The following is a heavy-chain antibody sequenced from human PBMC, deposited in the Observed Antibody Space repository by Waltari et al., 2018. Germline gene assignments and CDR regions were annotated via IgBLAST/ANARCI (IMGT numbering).Heavy chain of an antibody. J-gene: IGHJ4*02. V-gene: IGHV3-21*01. CDR2: ISTNSSYI. Sequence: EVQVVESGGGLVKPGGSLRLSCAASGFNFNSHSMNWVRQAPGKGLGWVCFISTNSSYIDSADLVKGRFTISRDKAKNSLYLQMNSLRAEDTAVYYCARERWELRDFDNWGQGTLVTVSS. CDR3: ARERWELRDFDN. CDR1: GFNFNSHS. D-gene: IGHD1-26*01.